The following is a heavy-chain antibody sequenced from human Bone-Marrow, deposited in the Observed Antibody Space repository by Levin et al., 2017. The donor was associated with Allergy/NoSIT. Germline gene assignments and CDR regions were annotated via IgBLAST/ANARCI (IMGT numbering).Heavy chain of an antibody. Sequence: SETLSLTCAVYGGSFSGYYWSWIRQPPGKGREWIGEINHSGSTNYNPSLKSRVTISVDTSKNQFSLKLSSVTAADTAVYYCARGYCSSTSCYGFFDYWGQGTLVTVSS. D-gene: IGHD2-2*01. CDR2: INHSGST. CDR1: GGSFSGYY. V-gene: IGHV4-34*01. CDR3: ARGYCSSTSCYGFFDY. J-gene: IGHJ4*02.